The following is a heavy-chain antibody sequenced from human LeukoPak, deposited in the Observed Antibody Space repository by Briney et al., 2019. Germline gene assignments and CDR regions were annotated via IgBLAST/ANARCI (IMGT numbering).Heavy chain of an antibody. V-gene: IGHV3-23*01. J-gene: IGHJ5*02. D-gene: IGHD2-15*01. CDR3: AKDQGPSSSFDP. Sequence: GGSLRLSCAASGFTFSSYAMSWVRQAPGKGLEWVSAISGSGGSTYYADSVKGRFTISRDNSKNTLYLQMNSLRAEDTAVNYCAKDQGPSSSFDPWGQGTLVTVSS. CDR2: ISGSGGST. CDR1: GFTFSSYA.